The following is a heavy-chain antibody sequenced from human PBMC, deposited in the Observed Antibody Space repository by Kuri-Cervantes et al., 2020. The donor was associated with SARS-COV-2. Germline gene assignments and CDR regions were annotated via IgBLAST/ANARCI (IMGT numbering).Heavy chain of an antibody. CDR2: IYSGGST. CDR1: GFTVSSNY. CDR3: ARLRTNYDILTGYPLPDYFDY. J-gene: IGHJ4*02. V-gene: IGHV3-53*01. Sequence: GGSLRLSCAASGFTVSSNYMSWVRQAPGKGLEWVSVIYSGGSTYYADSVKGRFTISRDNSKNTLYLQMNSLRAEDTAVYYCARLRTNYDILTGYPLPDYFDYWGQGTLVTVSS. D-gene: IGHD3-9*01.